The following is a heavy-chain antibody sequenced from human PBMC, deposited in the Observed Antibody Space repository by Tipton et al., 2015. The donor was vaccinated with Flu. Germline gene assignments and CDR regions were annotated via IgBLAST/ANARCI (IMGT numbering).Heavy chain of an antibody. V-gene: IGHV3-15*01. D-gene: IGHD5-18*01. CDR3: VTDGYWGDYFAY. CDR2: IKSKGEGGTA. J-gene: IGHJ4*02. CDR1: GFTFRNAW. Sequence: SGFTFRNAWMSWVRQAPGKGLEWVGRIKSKGEGGTADYAAPVKGRFTISRDDSKNTLFLQMNSLKTDDTAVYYCVTDGYWGDYFAYWGQGALVTVSS.